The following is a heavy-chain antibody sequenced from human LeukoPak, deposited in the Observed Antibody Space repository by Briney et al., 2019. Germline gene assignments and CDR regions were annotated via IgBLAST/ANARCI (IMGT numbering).Heavy chain of an antibody. D-gene: IGHD3-22*01. V-gene: IGHV3-74*01. Sequence: PGGSLRLSCAASGFTFSGYWMHWVRQAPGKGLVWVSRIKTDGSSTVYADSVEGRFTISRDNAKNTLYPQMNSLRVEDTAVYYCTRTYYYDSRDYFDYWGQGALVTVSS. CDR1: GFTFSGYW. J-gene: IGHJ4*02. CDR3: TRTYYYDSRDYFDY. CDR2: IKTDGSST.